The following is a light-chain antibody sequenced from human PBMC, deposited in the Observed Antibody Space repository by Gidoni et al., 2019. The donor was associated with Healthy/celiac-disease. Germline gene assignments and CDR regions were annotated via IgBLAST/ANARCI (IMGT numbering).Light chain of an antibody. V-gene: IGKV1-39*01. CDR3: QQSYSTPRAWT. CDR2: DAS. J-gene: IGKJ1*01. Sequence: LLIYDASSFQSGVPSRFRGSGSGTDFTLTIRSLQPEDFATYYCQQSYSTPRAWTFGQGTKVEIK.